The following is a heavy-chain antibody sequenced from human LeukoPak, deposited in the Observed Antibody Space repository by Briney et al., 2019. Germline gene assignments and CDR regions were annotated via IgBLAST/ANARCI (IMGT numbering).Heavy chain of an antibody. Sequence: SETLSLTCTVSGGSISSGDYYWSWIRQPPGKGLEWIGNIHYSGSTYHSSSLKSRVTISVDTSKSQFSLKLSSVTAADTAVYYCARALGYCSSTTCYRLLFDCWGQGTLVTVSS. D-gene: IGHD2-2*01. CDR1: GGSISSGDYY. J-gene: IGHJ4*02. V-gene: IGHV4-30-4*01. CDR2: IHYSGST. CDR3: ARALGYCSSTTCYRLLFDC.